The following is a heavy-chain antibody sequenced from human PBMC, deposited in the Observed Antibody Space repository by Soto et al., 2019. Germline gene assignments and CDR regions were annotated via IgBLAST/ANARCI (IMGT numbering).Heavy chain of an antibody. CDR1: GFIFSTYA. CDR2: ISYDGRNT. D-gene: IGHD3-3*01. J-gene: IGHJ4*02. V-gene: IGHV3-30-3*01. Sequence: QVQLVESGGGVVQPGTSLRLSCAASGFIFSTYAMHLVRQAPGKGLEWVATISYDGRNTFYGDSVKGRFTLSRDNSAKTVFLHLNSLRPEDTSVYFCSRDRFCSGYSCVYYFDYWGQGTLVIVSS. CDR3: SRDRFCSGYSCVYYFDY.